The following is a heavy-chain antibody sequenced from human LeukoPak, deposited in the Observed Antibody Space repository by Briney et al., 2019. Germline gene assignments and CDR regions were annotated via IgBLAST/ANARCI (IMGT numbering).Heavy chain of an antibody. CDR3: ARVSGMGAGLPLDY. D-gene: IGHD1-26*01. CDR1: GYTVTSCG. Sequence: ASVKVSCKASGYTVTSCGSSWVRQAPGQGLEWMGWISAYNGNTNYAQKLQGRVTMTTDTSTSTAYMELRSLRSDDTAVYYCARVSGMGAGLPLDYWGQGTLVTVSS. CDR2: ISAYNGNT. J-gene: IGHJ4*02. V-gene: IGHV1-18*01.